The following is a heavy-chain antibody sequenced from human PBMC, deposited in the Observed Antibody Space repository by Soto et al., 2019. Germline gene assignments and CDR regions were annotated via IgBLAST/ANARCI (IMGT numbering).Heavy chain of an antibody. CDR1: GFTFSDYY. V-gene: IGHV3-11*04. Sequence: VGSLIRSCSASGFTFSDYYMSWIRQAPGKGLEWISSISSTAGYIYYGDSMKGRFTISRDNAKNSLYLEMNSLRAEDTAVYYCARESEDLTSNFDYWGQGTLVTVSS. CDR3: ARESEDLTSNFDY. J-gene: IGHJ4*02. CDR2: ISSTAGYI.